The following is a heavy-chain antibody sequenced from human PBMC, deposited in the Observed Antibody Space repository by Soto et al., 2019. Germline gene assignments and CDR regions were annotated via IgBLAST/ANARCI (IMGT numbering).Heavy chain of an antibody. D-gene: IGHD3-3*01. V-gene: IGHV3-23*01. CDR2: ISGSGGST. J-gene: IGHJ6*02. CDR1: GFTFSSYA. CDR3: AKGARADYDFWSGYYFPVYYYYGMDV. Sequence: LRLSCAASGFTFSSYAMSWVRQAPGKGLEWVSAISGSGGSTYYADSVKGRFTISRDNSKNTLYLQMNSLRAEDTAVYYCAKGARADYDFWSGYYFPVYYYYGMDVWGRGTTVTVSS.